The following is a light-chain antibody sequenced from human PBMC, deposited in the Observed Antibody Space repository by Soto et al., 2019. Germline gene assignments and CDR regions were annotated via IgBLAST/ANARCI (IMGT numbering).Light chain of an antibody. CDR1: QDITND. J-gene: IGKJ4*01. V-gene: IGKV1-33*01. CDR2: EAS. Sequence: DIQMTQSPSSLSASVGDRVTITCQASQDITNDLNWYQQKPGKAPKVLIYEASNLKTGVPSRFSGSGSGTDFIFTISSLQPEDIATYFCQQDDNVPLTFGGGTKVEIK. CDR3: QQDDNVPLT.